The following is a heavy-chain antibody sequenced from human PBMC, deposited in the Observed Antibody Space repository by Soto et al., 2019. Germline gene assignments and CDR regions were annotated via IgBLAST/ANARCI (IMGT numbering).Heavy chain of an antibody. CDR1: GGTFSSYA. D-gene: IGHD2-2*01. CDR3: ARDHRTFIGYCSSTSCPSRGWFDP. J-gene: IGHJ5*02. CDR2: IIPIFGTA. Sequence: ASVKVSCKASGGTFSSYAISWVRQAPGQGLEWMGGIIPIFGTANYAQKFQGRVTITADKSTSTAYMELSSLRSEDTAVYYCARDHRTFIGYCSSTSCPSRGWFDPWGQGTLVTVSS. V-gene: IGHV1-69*06.